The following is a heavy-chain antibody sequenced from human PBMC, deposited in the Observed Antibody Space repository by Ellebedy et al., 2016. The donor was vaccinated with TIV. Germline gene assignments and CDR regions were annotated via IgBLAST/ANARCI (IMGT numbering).Heavy chain of an antibody. CDR3: ARSTFGGVIAPEH. J-gene: IGHJ4*02. Sequence: AASVKVSCKASGGTFSSYAISWVRQAPGQGLEWMGRIIPILGIANYAQKFQGRVTITADKSTSTAYMELSSLRSEDTAVYYCARSTFGGVIAPEHWGQGTLVTVSS. V-gene: IGHV1-69*04. CDR2: IIPILGIA. D-gene: IGHD3-16*02. CDR1: GGTFSSYA.